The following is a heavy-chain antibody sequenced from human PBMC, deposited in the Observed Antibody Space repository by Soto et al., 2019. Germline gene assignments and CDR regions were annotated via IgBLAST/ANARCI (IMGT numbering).Heavy chain of an antibody. CDR3: ASLFSDYSNYPPDHYYYYYYMDV. V-gene: IGHV3-7*01. CDR1: GFTFSSYW. CDR2: IKQDGSEK. Sequence: EVQLVESGGGLVQPGGSLRLSCAASGFTFSSYWMSWVRQAPGKGLEWVANIKQDGSEKYYVDSVKGRFTISRDNAKNSLYLQMNSLRAEDTAEYYCASLFSDYSNYPPDHYYYYYYMDVWGKGTTVTVSS. D-gene: IGHD4-4*01. J-gene: IGHJ6*03.